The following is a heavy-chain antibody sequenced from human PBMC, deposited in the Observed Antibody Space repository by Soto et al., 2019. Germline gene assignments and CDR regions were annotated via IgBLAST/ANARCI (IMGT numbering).Heavy chain of an antibody. Sequence: PSETLSLTCTVSGGSISSGGYYWSWIRQHPGKGLERIGYIYYSGSTYYNPSLKSRVTISVDTSKNQFSLKLSSVTAADTAVYYCARSHPRIAVAGPYYYYGMDVWGQGTTVTVSS. J-gene: IGHJ6*02. CDR2: IYYSGST. V-gene: IGHV4-31*03. D-gene: IGHD6-19*01. CDR1: GGSISSGGYY. CDR3: ARSHPRIAVAGPYYYYGMDV.